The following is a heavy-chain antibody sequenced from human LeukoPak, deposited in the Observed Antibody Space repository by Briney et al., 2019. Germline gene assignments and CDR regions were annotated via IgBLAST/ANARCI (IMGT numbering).Heavy chain of an antibody. D-gene: IGHD6-13*01. V-gene: IGHV3-23*01. J-gene: IGHJ4*02. CDR3: AKGRGIAAAGTTFDY. CDR2: ISGSGGST. Sequence: PGGSLRLSWAASGFTFSSYAMSSVRQAPGKGLEWVSAISGSGGSTYYADSVKGRFTISRDNSKNTLYLQMNSLRAEDTAVYYCAKGRGIAAAGTTFDYWGQGTLVTVSS. CDR1: GFTFSSYA.